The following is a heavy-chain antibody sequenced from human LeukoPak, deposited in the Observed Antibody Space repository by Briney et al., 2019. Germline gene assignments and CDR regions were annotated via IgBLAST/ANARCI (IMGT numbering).Heavy chain of an antibody. V-gene: IGHV4-30-2*01. Sequence: PSQTLSLTCTVSGGSISSGGYYWGWIRQPPGKGLEWIGYIYHSGSTYYNPSLKSRVTISVDRSKNQFSLKLSSVTAADTAVYYCATRDEFNSSPFDYWGQGTLVTVSS. CDR2: IYHSGST. D-gene: IGHD5-18*01. CDR1: GGSISSGGYY. J-gene: IGHJ4*02. CDR3: ATRDEFNSSPFDY.